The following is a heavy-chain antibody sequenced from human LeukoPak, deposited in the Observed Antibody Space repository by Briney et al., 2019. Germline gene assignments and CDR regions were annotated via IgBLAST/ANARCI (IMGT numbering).Heavy chain of an antibody. CDR2: ITSDGSTT. CDR1: GFSLSDYW. V-gene: IGHV3-74*01. J-gene: IGHJ4*02. CDR3: AKGLYGDPNYYFDY. Sequence: GSLRLSCVGSGFSLSDYWMHWVRQPPGKGLMWVSRITSDGSTTWYADSVKGRFTISRDNAKNSLYLQMNSLRAEDTALYYCAKGLYGDPNYYFDYWGQGTLVTVSS. D-gene: IGHD4-17*01.